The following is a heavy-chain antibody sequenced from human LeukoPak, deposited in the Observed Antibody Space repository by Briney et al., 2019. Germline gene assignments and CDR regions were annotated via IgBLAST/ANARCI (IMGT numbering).Heavy chain of an antibody. J-gene: IGHJ4*02. Sequence: PGGSLRLSCAASEFTFSSYSMNWVRQAPGKGLEWVSYITNSGNSKSYADSVKGRFTISRDNTKNSLYLQMNGLRAEDTAVYYCARSLPITYYYDSSGYYSVYWGQGTLVTVSS. CDR3: ARSLPITYYYDSSGYYSVY. V-gene: IGHV3-48*01. D-gene: IGHD3-22*01. CDR2: ITNSGNSK. CDR1: EFTFSSYS.